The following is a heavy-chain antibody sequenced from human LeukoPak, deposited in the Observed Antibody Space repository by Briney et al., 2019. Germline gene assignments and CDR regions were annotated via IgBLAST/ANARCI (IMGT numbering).Heavy chain of an antibody. J-gene: IGHJ4*02. Sequence: SEILSLNCTVSGGSIGSGTYYWTWLRQPAGKGLEWIGRFYTGGSTNYNPSLRSRVTISVDTSKNQFSLKLSSVTAADTAVYYCARVGDTRLDYWGQGTLVTVSS. CDR3: ARVGDTRLDY. CDR1: GGSIGSGTYY. V-gene: IGHV4-61*02. CDR2: FYTGGST. D-gene: IGHD3-16*01.